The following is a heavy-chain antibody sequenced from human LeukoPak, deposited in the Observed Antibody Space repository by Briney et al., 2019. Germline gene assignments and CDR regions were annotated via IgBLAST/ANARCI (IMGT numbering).Heavy chain of an antibody. CDR1: GFTFSSYG. V-gene: IGHV3-30*03. D-gene: IGHD6-13*01. CDR2: ISYDGSNK. CDR3: AREGQQLVLDY. Sequence: GGSLRLSCAASGFTFSSYGMHWVRQAPGKGLEWVAVISYDGSNKYYADSVKGRFTISRDNSKNTLYLQMNSLRAEDTAVYYCAREGQQLVLDYWGQGTLVTVSS. J-gene: IGHJ4*02.